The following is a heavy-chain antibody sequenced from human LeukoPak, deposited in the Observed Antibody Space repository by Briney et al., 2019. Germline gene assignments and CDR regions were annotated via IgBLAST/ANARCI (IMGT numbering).Heavy chain of an antibody. J-gene: IGHJ6*02. V-gene: IGHV3-48*02. Sequence: GGSLRLSCAASGFTFSSVWMSWVRQAPGKGLEWVSYITTSSSVIHYTDSVKGRFTVSRDDAKNSLYLQMTSLRDEDTAVYYCVRSPNGIDVWGQGTTVTVSS. CDR3: VRSPNGIDV. CDR1: GFTFSSVW. CDR2: ITTSSSVI.